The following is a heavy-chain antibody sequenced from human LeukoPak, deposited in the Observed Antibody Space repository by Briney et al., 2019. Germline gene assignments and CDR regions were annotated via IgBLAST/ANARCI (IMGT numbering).Heavy chain of an antibody. CDR2: ISISSVDS. J-gene: IGHJ5*02. D-gene: IGHD3-10*01. CDR3: AKDRELLFAHCWFDL. V-gene: IGHV3-23*01. Sequence: GGSLRLSCAASGFTFATYAMSWVRQAPGKGLEWVGGISISSVDSYYADSVKGRFSISRDDSKNMLYLQMDRLSDEDTAVYYCAKDRELLFAHCWFDLWGQGTLVTVSS. CDR1: GFTFATYA.